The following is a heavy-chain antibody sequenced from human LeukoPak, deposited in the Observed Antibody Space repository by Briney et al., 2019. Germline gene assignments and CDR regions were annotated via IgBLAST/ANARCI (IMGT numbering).Heavy chain of an antibody. V-gene: IGHV3-21*01. CDR1: GFTFSSYS. Sequence: GGSLRLSCAASGFTFSSYSMNWVRQAPGKGLEWVSSISSSSSYIYYADSVKGRFTISRDNAKNSLYLQMNSLRAEDTAVYYCARVTTQDCCSSTSCYLVGCYYYYGMDVWGQGTTVTVSS. J-gene: IGHJ6*02. D-gene: IGHD2-2*01. CDR3: ARVTTQDCCSSTSCYLVGCYYYYGMDV. CDR2: ISSSSSYI.